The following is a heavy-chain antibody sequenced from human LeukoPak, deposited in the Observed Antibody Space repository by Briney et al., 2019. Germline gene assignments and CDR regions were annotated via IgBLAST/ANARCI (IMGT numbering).Heavy chain of an antibody. J-gene: IGHJ4*02. Sequence: GESLRLYCAASGFSVIRSFMSWVRQAPGKGLEWISYISSNSRTIYYADSVKGRFTVSRDNAKNSLFLQMNSLRAEDTAVYYCARGYDSSGYYWLNYFDYWGQGTLVTVSS. V-gene: IGHV3-48*04. CDR2: ISSNSRTI. CDR1: GFSVIRSF. CDR3: ARGYDSSGYYWLNYFDY. D-gene: IGHD3-22*01.